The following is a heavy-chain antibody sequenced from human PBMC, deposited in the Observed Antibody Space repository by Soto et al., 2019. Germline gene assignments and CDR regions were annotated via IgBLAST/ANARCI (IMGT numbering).Heavy chain of an antibody. CDR1: GFTFSSYG. CDR3: ANNVQIATFDYDY. D-gene: IGHD5-12*01. CDR2: ISYDGSNK. V-gene: IGHV3-30*18. Sequence: QVQLVESGGGVVQPGRSLRLSCAASGFTFSSYGMHWVRQAPGKGLEWVAVISYDGSNKYYADSVKGRFTISRDNSKNTLYLQMNSLRPEETAVYYCANNVQIATFDYDYWGQGTLVTVSS. J-gene: IGHJ4*02.